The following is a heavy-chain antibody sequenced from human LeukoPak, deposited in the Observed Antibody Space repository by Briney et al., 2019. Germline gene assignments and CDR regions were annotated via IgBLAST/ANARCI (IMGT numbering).Heavy chain of an antibody. CDR1: GYIFTDYY. J-gene: IGHJ4*02. D-gene: IGHD6-6*01. CDR2: INPNSGGT. V-gene: IGHV1-2*02. CDR3: ASSSIAARFRFDY. Sequence: GASVKVSCKASGYIFTDYYIHWVRQARGQGLEWMGWINPNSGGTNYAQKFQGRVTMTRDTSISTAYMELSRLRSDDTAVYYCASSSIAARFRFDYWGQGTLVTVSS.